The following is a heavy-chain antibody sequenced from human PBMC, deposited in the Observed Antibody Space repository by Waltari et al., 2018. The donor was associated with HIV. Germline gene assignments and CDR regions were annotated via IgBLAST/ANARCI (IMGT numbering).Heavy chain of an antibody. V-gene: IGHV3-30*18. CDR1: GFPFRHYF. CDR3: VKDVGATYFDY. J-gene: IGHJ4*02. D-gene: IGHD1-26*01. Sequence: QVQLVESGGGVVKPGRSLRLSCAASGFPFRHYFMHWVRLAPGKGPEWLTFISYDGSSTYYADSVKGRFTISRDNSKNTLYLQMNSLRPEDTAVYYCVKDVGATYFDYWGQGTLVTVSS. CDR2: ISYDGSST.